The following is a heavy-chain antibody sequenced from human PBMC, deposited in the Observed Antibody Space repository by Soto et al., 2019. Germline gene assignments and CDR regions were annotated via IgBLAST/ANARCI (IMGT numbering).Heavy chain of an antibody. V-gene: IGHV3-30*18. CDR2: ISSDGRDK. CDR1: GFTFTSYG. Sequence: QVQLVESGGGVVQPGRSLRLSCAASGFTFTSYGIHWVRQAPGKGLEWVAVISSDGRDKHYADSVKGRFAISRDNSKNTLSLQMNSLRADDTAVYYCAKDFDIGGAAYYFDYWGQGTLVTVSS. CDR3: AKDFDIGGAAYYFDY. D-gene: IGHD5-12*01. J-gene: IGHJ4*02.